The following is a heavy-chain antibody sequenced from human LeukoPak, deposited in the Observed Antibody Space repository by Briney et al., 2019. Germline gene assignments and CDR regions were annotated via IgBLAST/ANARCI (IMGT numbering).Heavy chain of an antibody. Sequence: GESLKISCKGSGYSFTSYWIGWVRQMPGKGLEWMGIIYPGDSGTRYSPSFQGQVTISADKSISTAYLQWSSLKASDTAMYYCAGIVVPAANAFDIWGQGTMVTVSS. CDR3: AGIVVPAANAFDI. J-gene: IGHJ3*02. CDR2: IYPGDSGT. V-gene: IGHV5-51*01. CDR1: GYSFTSYW. D-gene: IGHD2-2*01.